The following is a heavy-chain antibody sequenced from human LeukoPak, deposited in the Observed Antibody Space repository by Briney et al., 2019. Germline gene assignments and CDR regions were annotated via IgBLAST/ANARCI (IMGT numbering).Heavy chain of an antibody. V-gene: IGHV3-30*02. J-gene: IGHJ4*02. D-gene: IGHD6-19*01. CDR2: IRYDGSNK. CDR1: GFTFSSYG. CDR3: AKDRIIAVAGHVPLDY. Sequence: PGVSLRLSCAASGFTFSSYGMHWVRQAPGKGLEWVAFIRYDGSNKYYADSVKGRFTISRDNSKNTLYLQMNSLRAEDTAVYYCAKDRIIAVAGHVPLDYWGQGTLVTVSS.